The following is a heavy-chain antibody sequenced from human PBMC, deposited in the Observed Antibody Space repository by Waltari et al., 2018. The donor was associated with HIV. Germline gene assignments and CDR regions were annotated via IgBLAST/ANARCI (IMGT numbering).Heavy chain of an antibody. CDR1: GFTFRGSG. J-gene: IGHJ4*02. CDR3: GKDSNYFYDSTGYYCDF. D-gene: IGHD3-3*01. Sequence: QVRLVESGGGVVPPGGSLRPSCAASGFTFRGSGIPWVRQAPGKGLEWVAFIRHDDSNRYYRDSVKGRFTISRDNSKNTVDLQMNNLKAEDTAVYYCGKDSNYFYDSTGYYCDFWGQGTLVTVSS. V-gene: IGHV3-30*02. CDR2: IRHDDSNR.